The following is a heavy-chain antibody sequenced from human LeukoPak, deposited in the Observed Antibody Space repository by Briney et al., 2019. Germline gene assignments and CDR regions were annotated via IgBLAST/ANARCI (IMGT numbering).Heavy chain of an antibody. D-gene: IGHD5-24*01. CDR3: TTLWPEGGYNWILDFDY. J-gene: IGHJ4*02. Sequence: PGGSLRLSCAAPGFTFSNAWMSWVRQAPGKGLEWVGRIKSKTDGGTTDYAAPVKGRFTISRDDSKNTLYLQMNSLKTEDTAVYYCTTLWPEGGYNWILDFDYWGQGTLVTVSS. V-gene: IGHV3-15*01. CDR1: GFTFSNAW. CDR2: IKSKTDGGTT.